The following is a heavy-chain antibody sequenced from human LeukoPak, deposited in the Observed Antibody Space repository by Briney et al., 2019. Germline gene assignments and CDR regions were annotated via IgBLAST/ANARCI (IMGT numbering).Heavy chain of an antibody. Sequence: SETLSLTCTVSGYSLSSGYYWGWIRQSPGKGLEWIGSVDHSGGTYYNPSLKSRVTISVDTSKNQFSLKLSSVTAADTAVYYCAGGPDYYGSGSYYSWGQGTLVTVSS. J-gene: IGHJ5*02. CDR1: GYSLSSGYY. CDR2: VDHSGGT. V-gene: IGHV4-38-2*02. CDR3: AGGPDYYGSGSYYS. D-gene: IGHD3-10*01.